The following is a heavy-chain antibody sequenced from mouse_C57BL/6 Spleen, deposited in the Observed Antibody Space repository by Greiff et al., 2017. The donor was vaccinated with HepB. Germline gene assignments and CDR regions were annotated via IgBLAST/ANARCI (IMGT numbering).Heavy chain of an antibody. Sequence: EVQRVESGGDLVKPGGSLKLSCAASGFTFSSYGMSWVRQTPDKRLEWVATISSGGSYTYYPDSVKGRFTISRDNAKNTLYLQRSSLKSEDTAMYYCARHGDNGYPWFAYWGQGTLVTVSA. CDR2: ISSGGSYT. CDR3: ARHGDNGYPWFAY. CDR1: GFTFSSYG. V-gene: IGHV5-6*01. J-gene: IGHJ3*01. D-gene: IGHD2-2*01.